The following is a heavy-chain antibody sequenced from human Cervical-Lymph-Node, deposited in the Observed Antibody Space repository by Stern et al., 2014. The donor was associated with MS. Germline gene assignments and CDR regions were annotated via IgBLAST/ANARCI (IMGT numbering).Heavy chain of an antibody. CDR2: ISAYNGNT. V-gene: IGHV1-18*01. CDR1: GYSFSSYG. Sequence: QVQLVQSGADVKKPGASVKVSCKASGYSFSSYGISWVRQAPGQGLEWMGWISAYNGNTKYAQKFQGRVTMTTDTTTTTASMELRSLRSDYTAVYYWARDRAPSYYYDTSGNYLFDYWGQGTLVTVSS. CDR3: ARDRAPSYYYDTSGNYLFDY. J-gene: IGHJ4*02. D-gene: IGHD3-22*01.